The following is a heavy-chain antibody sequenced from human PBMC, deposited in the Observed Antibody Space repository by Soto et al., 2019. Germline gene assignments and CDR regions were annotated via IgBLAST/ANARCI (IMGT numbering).Heavy chain of an antibody. D-gene: IGHD3-22*01. Sequence: ETLSLTCTVSGGSISSSSYYWGWIRQPPGKGLEWIGSIYYSGSTYYNPSLKSRVTISVDTSKNQFSLKLSSVTAADTAVYYCASTPDIVVVITNNWFDPWGQGTLVTVSS. V-gene: IGHV4-39*01. CDR3: ASTPDIVVVITNNWFDP. CDR1: GGSISSSSYY. J-gene: IGHJ5*02. CDR2: IYYSGST.